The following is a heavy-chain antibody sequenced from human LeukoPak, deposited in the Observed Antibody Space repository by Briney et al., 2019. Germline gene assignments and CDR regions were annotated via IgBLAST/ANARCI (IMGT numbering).Heavy chain of an antibody. CDR3: ARGGGPLAD. J-gene: IGHJ4*02. CDR2: INGDGSST. V-gene: IGHV3-74*01. CDR1: GFTFNSYW. Sequence: PGGSLRLSCVASGFTFNSYWMRWVRQAPGKGLVWVSRINGDGSSTSYVDSVKGRFTISRDSAKNTLFLQMNSLRAEDTAIYYCARGGGPLADWGQGTPVTVSS.